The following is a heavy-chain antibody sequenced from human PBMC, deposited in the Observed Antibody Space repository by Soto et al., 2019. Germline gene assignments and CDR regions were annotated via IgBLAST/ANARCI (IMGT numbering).Heavy chain of an antibody. CDR2: INPNSGDT. CDR1: GYTFTDYY. J-gene: IGHJ6*02. V-gene: IGHV1-2*02. D-gene: IGHD1-20*01. Sequence: GASVKVSCKASGYTFTDYYVHWLRQAPGPGLEWVGWINPNSGDTKYAQKFQARVTLTRDTSITTAYMELTSLDSDDTAVYYCARERITPTDKGDLYHYGLDVWGQGTTVTVSS. CDR3: ARERITPTDKGDLYHYGLDV.